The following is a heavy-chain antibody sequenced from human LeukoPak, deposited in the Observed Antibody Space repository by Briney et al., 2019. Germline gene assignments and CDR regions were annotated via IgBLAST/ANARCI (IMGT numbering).Heavy chain of an antibody. CDR1: GGTFSSYA. CDR2: IIPIFGTA. V-gene: IGHV1-69*13. Sequence: ASVKVSCKASGGTFSSYAISWVRQAPGQGLEWMGGIIPIFGTANYAQKFQGRVTITADESTSTAYMELSSLRSEGTAVYYCARLLAAGTGNWFDPWGQGTLVTVSS. D-gene: IGHD6-13*01. CDR3: ARLLAAGTGNWFDP. J-gene: IGHJ5*02.